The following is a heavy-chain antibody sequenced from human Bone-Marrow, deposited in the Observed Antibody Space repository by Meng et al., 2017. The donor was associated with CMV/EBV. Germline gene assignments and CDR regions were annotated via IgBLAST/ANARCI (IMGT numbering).Heavy chain of an antibody. CDR3: ARGVGWPYFDY. Sequence: LRLSCTVSGGSISSGDYYWSWIRQPPGKGLEWIGYIYYSASTYYNPSLKSRVTISVDTSKNQFSLKLRSVTAADTAVYYCARGVGWPYFDYWGQGTLVTVSS. CDR2: IYYSAST. CDR1: GGSISSGDYY. D-gene: IGHD1-26*01. J-gene: IGHJ4*02. V-gene: IGHV4-30-4*08.